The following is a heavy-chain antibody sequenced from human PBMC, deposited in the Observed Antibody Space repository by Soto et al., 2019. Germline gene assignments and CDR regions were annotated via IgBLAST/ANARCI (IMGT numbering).Heavy chain of an antibody. CDR2: FDPEDGET. Sequence: ASVKVSCKVSGYTLTELSMHWVRQAPGKGLEWMGGFDPEDGETIYAQKFQGRVTMTEDTSTDTAYMELSSLRSEDTAVYYCATFPLYYYDSSGSHDYWGQGTLVTVPQ. D-gene: IGHD3-22*01. CDR3: ATFPLYYYDSSGSHDY. V-gene: IGHV1-24*01. CDR1: GYTLTELS. J-gene: IGHJ4*02.